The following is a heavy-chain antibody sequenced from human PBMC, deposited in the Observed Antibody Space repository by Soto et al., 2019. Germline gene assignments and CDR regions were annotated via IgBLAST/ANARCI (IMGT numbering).Heavy chain of an antibody. CDR3: AGDTCGNFRYFDY. J-gene: IGHJ4*02. D-gene: IGHD2-21*02. CDR1: GYTFTSYG. Sequence: ASVKVSCKASGYTFTSYGISWVRQAPGQGLEWMGWISAYNGNTKYAQKLQGRVTMTTDTSTSTAYMELRSLRCDDTAVYYCAGDTCGNFRYFDYWGQGTLVTVSS. CDR2: ISAYNGNT. V-gene: IGHV1-18*01.